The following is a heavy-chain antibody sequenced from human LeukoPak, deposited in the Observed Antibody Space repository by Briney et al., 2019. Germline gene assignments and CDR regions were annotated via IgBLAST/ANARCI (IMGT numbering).Heavy chain of an antibody. CDR3: YRGPAAAGTGVIDY. Sequence: GASVKVACKASGYTFTGYYMHWVRQAPGQGLEWMGWINPNSGGTNYAKKFQGRVTMTRDTSISTAYMELSRLRSDDTAVYYCYRGPAAAGTGVIDYWGQGTLVTVSS. D-gene: IGHD6-13*01. V-gene: IGHV1-2*02. J-gene: IGHJ4*02. CDR2: INPNSGGT. CDR1: GYTFTGYY.